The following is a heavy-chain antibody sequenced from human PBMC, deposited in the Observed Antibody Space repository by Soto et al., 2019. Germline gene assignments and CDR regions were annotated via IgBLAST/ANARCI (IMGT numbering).Heavy chain of an antibody. Sequence: SETLSLTCAVYGGSFSGNYWIWIRQPPGKGLEWIGEINHSGTTNYNPSLKSRVTISVDKSKNQFSLKLSSVTAADTAVYYCARFAAMVLFDPWGQGTLVTVSS. CDR1: GGSFSGNY. CDR2: INHSGTT. J-gene: IGHJ5*02. V-gene: IGHV4-34*01. CDR3: ARFAAMVLFDP. D-gene: IGHD5-18*01.